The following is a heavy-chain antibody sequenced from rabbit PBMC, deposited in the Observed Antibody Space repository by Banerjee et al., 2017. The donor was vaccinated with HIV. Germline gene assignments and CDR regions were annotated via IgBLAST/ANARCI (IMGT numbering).Heavy chain of an antibody. CDR3: VRVNSGLNL. CDR2: IDLFFGST. CDR1: GFSFSNKYV. D-gene: IGHD4-1*01. V-gene: IGHV1S45*01. Sequence: QEQLEESGGDLVKPEGSLTLTCTASGFSFSNKYVMCWVRQAPGKGLEWIGCIDLFFGSTYYATWVNGRFTISSHNAQNTLYLQLNSLTAADTATYFCVRVNSGLNLWGPGTLVTVS. J-gene: IGHJ4*01.